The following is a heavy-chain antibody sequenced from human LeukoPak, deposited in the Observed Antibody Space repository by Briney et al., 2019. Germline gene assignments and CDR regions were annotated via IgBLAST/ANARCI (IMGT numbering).Heavy chain of an antibody. CDR2: ITSKSYGETT. CDR1: GFTFGDYA. D-gene: IGHD5-18*01. CDR3: TGHLSRNTYDPH. V-gene: IGHV3-49*04. J-gene: IGHJ4*02. Sequence: SGGSLRLSCRTSGFTFGDYAMSWVRQAPGKGLEWVGFITSKSYGETTEYAASVRGRFTISRDDSNSIAYLQMNSLKTEDTAVYFCTGHLSRNTYDPHWGQGTLVTVSS.